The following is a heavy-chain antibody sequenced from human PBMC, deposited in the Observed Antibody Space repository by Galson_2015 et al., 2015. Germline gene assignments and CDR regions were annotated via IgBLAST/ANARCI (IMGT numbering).Heavy chain of an antibody. Sequence: SLRLSCAVSGFNIITTYMSWVRQPPGKGLMWVARINNDGRSTSYAESVMGRFTISRDNANNKLYLQMNSLSAEDTAFYYCVRTYIIVPADTWFDPWGQGTLVTVS. D-gene: IGHD2/OR15-2a*01. J-gene: IGHJ5*02. CDR1: GFNIITTY. V-gene: IGHV3-74*01. CDR3: VRTYIIVPADTWFDP. CDR2: INNDGRST.